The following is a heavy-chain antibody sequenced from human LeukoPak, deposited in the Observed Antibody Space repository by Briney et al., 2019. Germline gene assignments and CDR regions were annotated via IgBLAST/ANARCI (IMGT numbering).Heavy chain of an antibody. D-gene: IGHD2-2*01. CDR3: ARDIHCSSTSCYPFVDWFDP. CDR2: IKQDGSEK. Sequence: PGGSLRLSCAASGFTFSSYWMSWVRQAPGKGLEWVANIKQDGSEKYYVDSVKGRFTISRDNAKNSLYLQMNSLRAEDTAVYYCARDIHCSSTSCYPFVDWFDPWGQGTLVTVSS. J-gene: IGHJ5*02. V-gene: IGHV3-7*01. CDR1: GFTFSSYW.